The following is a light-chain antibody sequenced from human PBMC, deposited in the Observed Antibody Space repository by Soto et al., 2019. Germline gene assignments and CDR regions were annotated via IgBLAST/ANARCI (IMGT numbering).Light chain of an antibody. Sequence: DVVMTQSPLSLPVTLGQPASISCTSSQSLLHTDGNTYLSWFQQRPGQSPRRLIYKVSDWDSGVPDRFSGSGSGTHFTLKISRVEADDVGVYYCMQATQWPWTFGQGTKVDIK. V-gene: IGKV2-30*02. CDR3: MQATQWPWT. CDR1: QSLLHTDGNTY. CDR2: KVS. J-gene: IGKJ1*01.